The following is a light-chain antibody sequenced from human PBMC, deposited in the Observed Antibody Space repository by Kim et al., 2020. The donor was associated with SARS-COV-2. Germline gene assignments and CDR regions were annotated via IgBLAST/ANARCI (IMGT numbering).Light chain of an antibody. CDR2: YDS. CDR3: QVWDSGSDHVV. J-gene: IGLJ2*01. Sequence: VAPGKTDRITCGGNNIGSKRVPWYQQNAGQAPVLVIYYDSDRPSGIPERFSGSNSGNTATLTISRVEAGDEADYYCQVWDSGSDHVVFGGGTKLTVL. CDR1: NIGSKR. V-gene: IGLV3-21*04.